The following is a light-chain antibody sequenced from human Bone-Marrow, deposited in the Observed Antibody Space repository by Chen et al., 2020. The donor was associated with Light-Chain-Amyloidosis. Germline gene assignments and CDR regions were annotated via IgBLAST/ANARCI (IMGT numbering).Light chain of an antibody. CDR1: QSVSSYY. CDR2: GAS. V-gene: IGKV3-20*01. J-gene: IGKJ1*01. CDR3: QQFLSSPWT. Sequence: EIVLTQSPGTLSLSPGEKASLSCRASQSVSSYYIAWYQQRRGQAPRLLIYGASKRADGIPDRFSGSGSGTDFTLTISRLEADDFAVYFCQQFLSSPWTFGQGTKVEVK.